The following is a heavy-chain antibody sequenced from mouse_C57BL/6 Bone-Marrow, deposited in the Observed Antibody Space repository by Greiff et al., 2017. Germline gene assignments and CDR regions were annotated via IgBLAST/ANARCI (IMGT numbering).Heavy chain of an antibody. Sequence: VQLQQSGPELVKPGASVKISCKASGYSFTDYNMNWVKQSNGKSLEWIGVINPNYGTTNYNQKFKGKATLTVDQSTSTAYMQLNSLTSEDSAVYYCARYYSNNYYAMDYWGKGTSVTVSS. J-gene: IGHJ4*01. CDR1: GYSFTDYN. CDR2: INPNYGTT. CDR3: ARYYSNNYYAMDY. D-gene: IGHD2-5*01. V-gene: IGHV1-39*01.